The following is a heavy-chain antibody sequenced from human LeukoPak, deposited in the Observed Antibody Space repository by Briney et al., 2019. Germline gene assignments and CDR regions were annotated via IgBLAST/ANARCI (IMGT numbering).Heavy chain of an antibody. D-gene: IGHD3-3*01. V-gene: IGHV1-69*13. Sequence: SVKVSCKASGGTFSSYAISWVRQAPGQGLEWMGGIIPIFGTANYAQKFQGRVTITADESTSTAYMELSSLRSEDTAVYYCARSITYYDFWSGYYGWGQGTLVTVSS. CDR2: IIPIFGTA. CDR3: ARSITYYDFWSGYYG. CDR1: GGTFSSYA. J-gene: IGHJ4*02.